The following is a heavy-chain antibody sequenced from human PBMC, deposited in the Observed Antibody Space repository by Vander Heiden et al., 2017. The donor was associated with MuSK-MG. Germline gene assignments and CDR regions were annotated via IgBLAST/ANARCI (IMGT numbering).Heavy chain of an antibody. V-gene: IGHV3-23*01. D-gene: IGHD1-26*01. Sequence: EVQLLDFGGGLVQPGGSLRPSCVGSGFTFSSYAMTWVRQAPGKGLEWVSGLSGSGRNTYDADAVKGRFTISRDNSKKTRYLQMKSMRVEDTATYCYAKGRTVGLYCDYWGQGTLVTVSS. J-gene: IGHJ4*02. CDR2: LSGSGRNT. CDR3: AKGRTVGLYCDY. CDR1: GFTFSSYA.